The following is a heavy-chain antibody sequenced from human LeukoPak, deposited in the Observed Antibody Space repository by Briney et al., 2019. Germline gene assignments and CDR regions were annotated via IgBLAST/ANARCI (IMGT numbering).Heavy chain of an antibody. D-gene: IGHD2-15*01. V-gene: IGHV3-7*01. Sequence: GGSLRLSCAASGFTFSNYWMSWVRQAPGKGLEWVANIKHDGSETYYVDSVKGRFTMSRDNAKNSLYLQMHSLRAEDTAVYFCVRDNPRCCGVVPANVDDYWGQGTLVTVSS. CDR1: GFTFSNYW. CDR3: VRDNPRCCGVVPANVDDY. CDR2: IKHDGSET. J-gene: IGHJ4*02.